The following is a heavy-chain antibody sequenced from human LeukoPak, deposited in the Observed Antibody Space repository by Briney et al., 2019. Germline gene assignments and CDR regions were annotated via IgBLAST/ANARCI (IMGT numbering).Heavy chain of an antibody. V-gene: IGHV1-69*04. J-gene: IGHJ6*02. Sequence: ASVKVSCKASGGTFSSYAISWVRQAPGQGLEWMGRIIPILGIANYAQKLQGRVTITADKSTSTAYMELSSLRSEDTAVYYCARDRVRQLGPLYYYYGMYVWGQGTTVTVSS. CDR1: GGTFSSYA. D-gene: IGHD6-6*01. CDR2: IIPILGIA. CDR3: ARDRVRQLGPLYYYYGMYV.